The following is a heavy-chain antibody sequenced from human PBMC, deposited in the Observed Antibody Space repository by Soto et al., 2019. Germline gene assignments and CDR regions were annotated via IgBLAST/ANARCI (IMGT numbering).Heavy chain of an antibody. Sequence: ASVKVSCKASGYTITAHYMHWLRQAPGQGLEWMGWINLYRGVTNLAQKFQDRVTLTGDTSISTAYLELSSLRSDDTAVYYCARDIAVAGLRGGVDVWGQGTTVTVSS. CDR1: GYTITAHY. CDR3: ARDIAVAGLRGGVDV. CDR2: INLYRGVT. V-gene: IGHV1-2*02. D-gene: IGHD6-19*01. J-gene: IGHJ6*02.